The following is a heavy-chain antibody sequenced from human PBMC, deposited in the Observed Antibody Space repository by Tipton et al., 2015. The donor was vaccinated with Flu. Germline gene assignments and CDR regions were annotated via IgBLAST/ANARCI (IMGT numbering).Heavy chain of an antibody. CDR1: GGSLSSTGYY. V-gene: IGHV4-31*03. Sequence: TLSLTCTVSGGSLSSTGYYWCWVRPHPGKGLEWIGNIHYSGTTYFSPSHKSRLSISVDTPKNQFSMRLTSMTATATAVYFCTVGTMVEGPVTMARAPYNYASVAVWGPGPAVTVPS. CDR3: TVGTMVEGPVTMARAPYNYASVAV. J-gene: IGHJ6*01. CDR2: IHYSGTT. D-gene: IGHD3-10*01.